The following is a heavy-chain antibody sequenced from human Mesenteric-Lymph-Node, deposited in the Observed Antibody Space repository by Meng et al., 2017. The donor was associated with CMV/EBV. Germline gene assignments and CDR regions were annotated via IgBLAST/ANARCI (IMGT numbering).Heavy chain of an antibody. J-gene: IGHJ4*02. V-gene: IGHV4-34*01. CDR2: INHSGST. CDR1: GESFNGYY. Sequence: SETLSLTCAVYGESFNGYYWTWIRQPPGKGLEWIGEINHSGSTNFNPSLKSRVTMSVDTSKNQFSLNLNSVTAADTAVYYCARPHGYHDFWSGAPDYWGQGTLVTVSS. D-gene: IGHD3-3*01. CDR3: ARPHGYHDFWSGAPDY.